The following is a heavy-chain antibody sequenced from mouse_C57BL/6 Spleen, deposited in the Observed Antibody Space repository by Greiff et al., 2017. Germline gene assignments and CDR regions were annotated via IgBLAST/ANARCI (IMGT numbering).Heavy chain of an antibody. V-gene: IGHV6-6*01. CDR3: TRKWADWYFDV. J-gene: IGHJ1*03. D-gene: IGHD1-3*01. Sequence: EVKVVESGGGLVQPGGSMKLSCAASGFTFSDAWMDWVRQSPEKGLEWVAEIRNKANNHATYYAESVKGRFTISRDDSKSSVYLQMNSLRAEDTGIYYCTRKWADWYFDVWGTGTTVTVSS. CDR2: IRNKANNHAT. CDR1: GFTFSDAW.